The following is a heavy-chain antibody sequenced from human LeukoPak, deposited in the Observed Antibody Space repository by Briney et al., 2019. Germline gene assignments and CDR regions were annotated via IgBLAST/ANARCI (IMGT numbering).Heavy chain of an antibody. CDR2: IYYSGST. CDR1: GGSISSYY. Sequence: PSETLSLTCTVSGGSISSYYWSWIRQPPGKGLEWIGYIYYSGSTNYNPSLKSRVTISVDTSKNQFSLKLSSVTAADTAVYYCARVDYGDYYYYGMDVWGKGTTVTVSS. CDR3: ARVDYGDYYYYGMDV. J-gene: IGHJ6*04. V-gene: IGHV4-59*01. D-gene: IGHD4-17*01.